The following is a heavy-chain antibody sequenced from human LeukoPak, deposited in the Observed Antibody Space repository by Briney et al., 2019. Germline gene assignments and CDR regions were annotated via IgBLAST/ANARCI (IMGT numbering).Heavy chain of an antibody. CDR1: GFTFSSYE. V-gene: IGHV3-48*03. J-gene: IGHJ6*04. Sequence: GGSLRLSCAASGFTFSSYEMNWVRQAPGKGLGWVSYISRSGSTIYYADSVKGPFTISRDNAKNSLHLQMNSLRAEDTAVYYCAELGITMIGGVWGKGTTVTISS. CDR2: ISRSGSTI. D-gene: IGHD3-10*02. CDR3: AELGITMIGGV.